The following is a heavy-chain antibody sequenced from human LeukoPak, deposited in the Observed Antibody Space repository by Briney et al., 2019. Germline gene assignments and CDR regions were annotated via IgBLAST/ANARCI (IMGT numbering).Heavy chain of an antibody. CDR3: AKPGGGSSIGY. CDR1: GFTFSSYG. D-gene: IGHD6-6*01. J-gene: IGHJ4*02. CDR2: VWYDETNK. Sequence: GGSLRLSCAASGFTFSSYGTHWVRQAPDKGLEWVAFVWYDETNKYYADSVKGRFTISRDNSKNTLYLQMNSLRADDTAVYYCAKPGGGSSIGYWGQGTPVTVFS. V-gene: IGHV3-30*02.